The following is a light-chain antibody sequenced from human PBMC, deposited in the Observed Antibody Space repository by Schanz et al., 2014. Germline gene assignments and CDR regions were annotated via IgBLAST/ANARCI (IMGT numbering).Light chain of an antibody. Sequence: EIVLTQSPATLSVSPGQRGTLSCRASQSISTNLAWYQQKPGQAPRLLIYGASTRATGIPARFSGSGSGTEFTLTISSLQSEDSAVYYCQQYNDWPPSITFGQGTRLEIK. J-gene: IGKJ5*01. CDR1: QSISTN. V-gene: IGKV3-15*01. CDR3: QQYNDWPPSIT. CDR2: GAS.